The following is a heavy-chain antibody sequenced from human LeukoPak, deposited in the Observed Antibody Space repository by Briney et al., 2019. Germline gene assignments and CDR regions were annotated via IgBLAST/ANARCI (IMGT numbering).Heavy chain of an antibody. CDR2: ISGSGGIA. CDR3: AKDGCPSCYFVYYYYGMDV. CDR1: GLTFSTSA. D-gene: IGHD2-2*01. Sequence: GGSLRLSCTASGLTFSTSAMSWVRQAPGKGLEWVSSISGSGGIAYYADSVKGRFTISRDNSNNTLSLQMSGLRVEDTAVYYCAKDGCPSCYFVYYYYGMDVWGQGTTVTVSS. V-gene: IGHV3-23*01. J-gene: IGHJ6*02.